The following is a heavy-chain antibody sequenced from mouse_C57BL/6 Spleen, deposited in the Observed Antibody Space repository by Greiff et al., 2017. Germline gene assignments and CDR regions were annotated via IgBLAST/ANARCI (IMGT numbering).Heavy chain of an antibody. CDR1: GYSITSAY. J-gene: IGHJ4*01. Sequence: EVKLVESGPGLAKPSQTLSLTCSVTGYSITSAYWNWIRKFPGNKLEYMGYISYSGSTYYNPSLKSRISITRDTSKNQYYLQLNSVTTEDTATYYCSRYHSNYSYYYAMDYWGQGTSVTVSS. V-gene: IGHV3-8*01. CDR3: SRYHSNYSYYYAMDY. CDR2: ISYSGST. D-gene: IGHD2-5*01.